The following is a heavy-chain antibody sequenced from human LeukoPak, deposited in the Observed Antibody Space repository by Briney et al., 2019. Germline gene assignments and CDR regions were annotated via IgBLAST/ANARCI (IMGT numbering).Heavy chain of an antibody. CDR2: ISAYNGNT. J-gene: IGHJ3*02. CDR1: GYIFTSYS. CDR3: AREEGAPIAAANI. V-gene: IGHV1-18*01. Sequence: ASVKVSCKASGYIFTSYSISWVRQAPGQGLEWMGWISAYNGNTDYVQKLQGRVTMTTDTSTSTAYMELRSLRSDDTAVYYCAREEGAPIAAANIWGLGTMVTASS. D-gene: IGHD6-13*01.